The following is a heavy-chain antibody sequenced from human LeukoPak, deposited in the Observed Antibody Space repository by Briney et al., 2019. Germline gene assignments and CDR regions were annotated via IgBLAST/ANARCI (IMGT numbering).Heavy chain of an antibody. CDR1: GFTFSDYY. D-gene: IGHD6-13*01. CDR2: ISSGGSTI. CDR3: ARDSSPTLFSSSWYYFEY. Sequence: PGGFLRLSCAASGFTFSDYYMSWIRQAPGKGLEWVSYISSGGSTIYYADSVKGRFTISRDNAKNSLYLQMSSLRAEDTAVYYCARDSSPTLFSSSWYYFEYWGQGTQVTVSS. J-gene: IGHJ4*02. V-gene: IGHV3-11*01.